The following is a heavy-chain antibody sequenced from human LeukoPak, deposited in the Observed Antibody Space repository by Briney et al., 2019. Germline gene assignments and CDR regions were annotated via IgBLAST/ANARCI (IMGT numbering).Heavy chain of an antibody. Sequence: PGGSLRLSCAASGFAFGSQDMGWVRQAPGKGLEWVSAISDSGDRTYYVDSVKGRFTISRDNSKNTLYLQMNSLRADDTAVYYCAKDARRSSGWYFFDHWGQGTLVTVSS. CDR1: GFAFGSQD. J-gene: IGHJ4*02. CDR3: AKDARRSSGWYFFDH. D-gene: IGHD6-19*01. CDR2: ISDSGDRT. V-gene: IGHV3-23*01.